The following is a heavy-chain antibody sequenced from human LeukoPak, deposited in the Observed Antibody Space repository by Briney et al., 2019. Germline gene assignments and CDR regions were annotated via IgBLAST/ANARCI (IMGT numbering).Heavy chain of an antibody. CDR2: IYYSGST. D-gene: IGHD3-10*01. Sequence: SETLSLTCTVSGGSISSSSYYWGWIRQPPGKGLEWIGSIYYSGSTYYNPSLKSRVTISVDTSKNQFSLKLSSVTAADTAVYYCARDTSPWVLWFGELLPQHYYYYMDVRGKGTTVTISS. CDR3: ARDTSPWVLWFGELLPQHYYYYMDV. V-gene: IGHV4-39*07. J-gene: IGHJ6*03. CDR1: GGSISSSSYY.